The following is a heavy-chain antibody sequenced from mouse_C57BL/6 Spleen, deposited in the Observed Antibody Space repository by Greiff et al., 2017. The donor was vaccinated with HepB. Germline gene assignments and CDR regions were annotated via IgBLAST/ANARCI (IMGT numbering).Heavy chain of an antibody. V-gene: IGHV1-18*01. CDR2: INPNNGGT. J-gene: IGHJ2*01. Sequence: EVQLQQSGPELVKPGASVKIPCKASGYTFTDYNMDWVKQSHGKSLEWIGDINPNNGGTIYNQKFKGKATLTVDKSSSTAYMELRSLTSEDTAVYYGARRGYSGSSYPFGYWGQGTTLTVSS. D-gene: IGHD1-1*01. CDR1: GYTFTDYN. CDR3: ARRGYSGSSYPFGY.